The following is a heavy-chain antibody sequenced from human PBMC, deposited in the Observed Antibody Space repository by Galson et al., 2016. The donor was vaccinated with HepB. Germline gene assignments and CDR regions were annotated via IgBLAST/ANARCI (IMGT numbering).Heavy chain of an antibody. Sequence: PALVKPTQTLTLTCTFSGFSLRTSGEGVGWIRQPPGKALEWLALVYWDDYKRYSPSLMSRLTITKDTSKNQVVLTMTNMDPVDTATFYCARSYRVSRFLEWHPTEPYFDYWGQGTLVTVSS. CDR3: ARSYRVSRFLEWHPTEPYFDY. CDR2: VYWDDYK. D-gene: IGHD3-3*01. CDR1: GFSLRTSGEG. J-gene: IGHJ4*02. V-gene: IGHV2-5*02.